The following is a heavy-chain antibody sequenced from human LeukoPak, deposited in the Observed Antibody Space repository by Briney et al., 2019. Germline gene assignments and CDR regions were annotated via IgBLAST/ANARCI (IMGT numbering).Heavy chain of an antibody. CDR2: IYYSGST. D-gene: IGHD5-18*01. CDR3: ARGSIQLWPHYYFDY. V-gene: IGHV4-39*07. CDR1: GGSISSSSYY. J-gene: IGHJ4*02. Sequence: SETLSLICTVSGGSISSSSYYWGWIRQPPGKGLEWIGSIYYSGSTYYNPSLKSRVTISVDTSKNQFSLKLSSVTAADTAVYYCARGSIQLWPHYYFDYWGQGTLVTVSS.